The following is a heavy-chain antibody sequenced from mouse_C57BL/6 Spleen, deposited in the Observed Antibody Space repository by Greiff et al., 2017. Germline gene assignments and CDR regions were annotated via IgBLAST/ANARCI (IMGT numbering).Heavy chain of an antibody. CDR2: IDPSDSYT. CDR3: ARGSLFAY. D-gene: IGHD1-1*02. V-gene: IGHV1-69*01. J-gene: IGHJ3*01. CDR1: GYTFTSYW. Sequence: VQLQQPGAELVMPGASVKLSCKASGYTFTSYWMHCVKQRPGQGLEWIGEIDPSDSYTNYNQKFKGKSTLTVDKSSSTAYMQRSSLTSEDSAVYYCARGSLFAYWGQGTLVTVSA.